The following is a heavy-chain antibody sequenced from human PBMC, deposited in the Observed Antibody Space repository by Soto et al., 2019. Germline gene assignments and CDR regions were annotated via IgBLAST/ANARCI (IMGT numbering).Heavy chain of an antibody. CDR1: GYTFTSYG. CDR2: ISAYNGNT. Sequence: ASVKVSCKASGYTFTSYGISWVRQAPGQGLEWMGWISAYNGNTNYAQKLQGRVTMTTDTSTSTAYMELRSLRSDDTAVYYCARVSMGITMFVCSSYCMDVWGQGXMLTV. CDR3: ARVSMGITMFVCSSYCMDV. D-gene: IGHD3-3*01. V-gene: IGHV1-18*01. J-gene: IGHJ6*02.